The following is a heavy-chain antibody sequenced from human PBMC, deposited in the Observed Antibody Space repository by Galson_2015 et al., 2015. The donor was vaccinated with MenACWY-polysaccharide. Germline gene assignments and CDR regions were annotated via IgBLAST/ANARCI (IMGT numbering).Heavy chain of an antibody. CDR3: VRNAVGTGSFDY. CDR2: MSPNSGNT. J-gene: IGHJ4*02. Sequence: SVKVSCKASGYTFTSYDVNWVRQATGQGLEWMGWMSPNSGNTGYAQKFQGRVTMTRDTSISTAYMELSSLRSEDSAVYYCVRNAVGTGSFDYWGQGAPVTVSS. D-gene: IGHD6-13*01. V-gene: IGHV1-8*01. CDR1: GYTFTSYD.